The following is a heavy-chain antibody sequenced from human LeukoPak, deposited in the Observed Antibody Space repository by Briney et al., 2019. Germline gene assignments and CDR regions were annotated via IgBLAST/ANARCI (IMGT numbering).Heavy chain of an antibody. J-gene: IGHJ3*02. CDR2: ISYDGSNK. D-gene: IGHD6-13*01. Sequence: GRSLRLSCAAAGFTFSSYAMHWVRQAPGKGLEWVAVISYDGSNKYYADSVKGRFTISRDNSKNTLYLQMTSLRAEDTAVYYCARDLQRGYSSSSYFSNAFDIWGQGTMVTVSS. V-gene: IGHV3-30*04. CDR1: GFTFSSYA. CDR3: ARDLQRGYSSSSYFSNAFDI.